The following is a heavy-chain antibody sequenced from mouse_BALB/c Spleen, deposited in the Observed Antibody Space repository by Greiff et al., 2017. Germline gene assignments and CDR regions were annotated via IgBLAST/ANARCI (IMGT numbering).Heavy chain of an antibody. J-gene: IGHJ4*01. V-gene: IGHV5-12-1*01. CDR2: ISSGGGST. Sequence: EVQGVESGGGLVKPGGSLKLSCAASGFAFSSYDMSWVRQTPEKRLEWVAYISSGGGSTYYPDTVKGRFTIARDNAKNTLYLQMSSLKSEDTAMYYCARLVGAMDYWGQGTSVTVSS. CDR1: GFAFSSYD. CDR3: ARLVGAMDY. D-gene: IGHD1-1*01.